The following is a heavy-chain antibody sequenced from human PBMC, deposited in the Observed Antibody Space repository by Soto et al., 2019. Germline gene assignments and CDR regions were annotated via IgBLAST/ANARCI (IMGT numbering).Heavy chain of an antibody. J-gene: IGHJ4*02. CDR1: GYTFTSYG. CDR3: ARDVVVPAATTLDY. Sequence: ASVKVSCEASGYTFTSYGISWVRQAPGQGLEWMGWISAYNGNTNYAQKLQGRVTMTTDTSTSTAYMELRSLRSDDTAVYYCARDVVVPAATTLDYWGQGTLVTVSS. CDR2: ISAYNGNT. D-gene: IGHD2-2*01. V-gene: IGHV1-18*01.